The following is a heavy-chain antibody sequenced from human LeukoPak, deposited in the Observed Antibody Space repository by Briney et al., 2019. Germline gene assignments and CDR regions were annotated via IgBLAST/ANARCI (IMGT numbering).Heavy chain of an antibody. D-gene: IGHD6-13*01. CDR3: ARAHLPPNPHLAAGTTTPIDY. CDR2: ISSSSSYI. V-gene: IGHV3-21*01. J-gene: IGHJ4*02. CDR1: GFTFSSYS. Sequence: GGSLRLSCAASGFTFSSYSMNWVRQAPGKGLEWVSSISSSSSYIYYADSVKGRFTISRDNAKNSLYLQMNSLRAEDTAVYYCARAHLPPNPHLAAGTTTPIDYWGQGTLVTVSS.